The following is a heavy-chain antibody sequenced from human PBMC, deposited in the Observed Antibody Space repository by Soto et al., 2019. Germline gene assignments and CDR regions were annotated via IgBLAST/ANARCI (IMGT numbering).Heavy chain of an antibody. CDR3: ARWPQLEPRFDY. D-gene: IGHD1-1*01. J-gene: IGHJ4*02. Sequence: QVQLQESGPGLVKPSQTLSLTCSVSGGSISSGGYYWSWIRQHPGKGLEWIGYIYYSGSTYYNPYLKSRVTTSVDTSKNQFSLKLSSVTAADTAVYYCARWPQLEPRFDYWGQGTLVTVSS. CDR1: GGSISSGGYY. CDR2: IYYSGST. V-gene: IGHV4-31*03.